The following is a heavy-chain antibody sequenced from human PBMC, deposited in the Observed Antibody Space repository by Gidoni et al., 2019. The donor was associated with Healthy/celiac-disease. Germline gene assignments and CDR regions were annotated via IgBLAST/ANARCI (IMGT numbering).Heavy chain of an antibody. J-gene: IGHJ6*03. CDR3: ASEGAQYDYVWGSYRYHYYMDV. V-gene: IGHV4-39*01. CDR1: GGSISSSSYS. D-gene: IGHD3-16*02. CDR2: IYYSRST. Sequence: QLQLQESGPGLVKPSETLSLTCTVSGGSISSSSYSWGWIRQPPGKGLEWIGVIYYSRSTYYNPSLKSRVTISVDTSKNQFSLKLSSVSAADTAVYYCASEGAQYDYVWGSYRYHYYMDVWGKGTTVTVSS.